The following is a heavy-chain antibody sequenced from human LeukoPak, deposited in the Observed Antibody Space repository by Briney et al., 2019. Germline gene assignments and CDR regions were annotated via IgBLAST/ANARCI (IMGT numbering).Heavy chain of an antibody. CDR3: ARHPYVDYYYMDV. CDR1: GGTFSSYA. J-gene: IGHJ6*03. D-gene: IGHD3-16*01. CDR2: MNPNSGNT. Sequence: GAAVKVSCKASGGTFSSYAINWVRQATGQGLEWMGWMNPNSGNTGYAQKFQGRVTITRNTSISTAYMELSSLRSEDTAVYYCARHPYVDYYYMDVWGKGTTVTVSS. V-gene: IGHV1-8*03.